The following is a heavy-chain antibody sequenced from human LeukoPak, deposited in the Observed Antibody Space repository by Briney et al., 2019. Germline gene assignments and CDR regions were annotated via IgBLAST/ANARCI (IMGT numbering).Heavy chain of an antibody. D-gene: IGHD1-26*01. J-gene: IGHJ4*02. V-gene: IGHV3-7*01. CDR3: ARDKIVGATHFDS. CDR2: MRQDGGEI. Sequence: GGSLRLSCVASGFTFNIYGMNWVRQAPGKGLEWVANMRQDGGEIYYVDSVKGRFTISRDNAKNSLHLEMNSLRAEDTAVYYCARDKIVGATHFDSWGQGTLVTVSS. CDR1: GFTFNIYG.